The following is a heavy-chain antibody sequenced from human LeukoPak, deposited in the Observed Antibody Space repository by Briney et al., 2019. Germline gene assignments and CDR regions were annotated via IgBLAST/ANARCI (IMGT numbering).Heavy chain of an antibody. CDR2: ISSSSSYI. V-gene: IGHV3-21*01. J-gene: IGHJ4*02. CDR1: GFTFSSYS. Sequence: PGESLRLSCAASGFTFSSYSMYWVRQAPGKGLEWVSSISSSSSYIYYADSVKGRFTISRDNAKNSLYLQMNSLRAEDTAVYYCARDRESIIDYWGQGTLVTVSS. D-gene: IGHD1-26*01. CDR3: ARDRESIIDY.